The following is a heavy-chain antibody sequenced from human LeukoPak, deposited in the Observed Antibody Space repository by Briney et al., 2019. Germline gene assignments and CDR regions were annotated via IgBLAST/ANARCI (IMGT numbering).Heavy chain of an antibody. CDR1: GGSFSVYY. D-gene: IGHD4-17*01. CDR2: VSRGGST. Sequence: SETLSLTCAVYGGSFSVYYWSWIRQPPGKGLEWIWEVSRGGSTKYSPSLKSRVTISLDTSNNQVPLKLSSVTAADTAMYYCGLSTTRATTRTIDYWGQGTLVTVSS. CDR3: GLSTTRATTRTIDY. J-gene: IGHJ4*02. V-gene: IGHV4-34*01.